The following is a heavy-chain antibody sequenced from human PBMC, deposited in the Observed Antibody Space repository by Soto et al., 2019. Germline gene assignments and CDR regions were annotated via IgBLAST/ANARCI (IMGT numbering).Heavy chain of an antibody. D-gene: IGHD3-10*01. J-gene: IGHJ5*02. CDR3: ARGGPYYYGSGTLDWFDP. CDR2: INHSGST. V-gene: IGHV4-34*01. Sequence: SETLSLPSAVYGGSFSCYYWSWIRQPPGKGLEWIGEINHSGSTNYNPSLKSRVTISVDTSKNQFSLKLSSVTAADTAVYYCARGGPYYYGSGTLDWFDPWGQGTLVTVSS. CDR1: GGSFSCYY.